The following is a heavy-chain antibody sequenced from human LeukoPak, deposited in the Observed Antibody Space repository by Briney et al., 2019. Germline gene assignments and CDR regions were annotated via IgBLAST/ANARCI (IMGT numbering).Heavy chain of an antibody. CDR2: IIPIFGTA. D-gene: IGHD3-22*01. Sequence: SVKVSCKASGGTFSSYAISWVRQAPGQGLEWMGVIIPIFGTANYAQKFQGRVTITTDESTSTAYMQLSSLRSEDTAVYYCARTDPPYYYDSVNWFDPWGQGTLVTASS. CDR1: GGTFSSYA. J-gene: IGHJ5*02. V-gene: IGHV1-69*05. CDR3: ARTDPPYYYDSVNWFDP.